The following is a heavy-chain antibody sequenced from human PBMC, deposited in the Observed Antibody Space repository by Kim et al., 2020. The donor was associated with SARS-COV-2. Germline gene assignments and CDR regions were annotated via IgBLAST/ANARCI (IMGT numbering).Heavy chain of an antibody. D-gene: IGHD3-10*01. CDR2: ISSIFIT. CDR1: VFSIIISIYF. Sequence: SETLSLTFTVSVFSIIISIYFFFFLLHPPFSLLYFLFIISSIFITYYNPSLKSLFTISVYTSKIQFSLMLSSVTAADTAVYHCAIGVRGLIDPFDYWGQGTLVTVSS. CDR3: AIGVRGLIDPFDY. J-gene: IGHJ4*02. V-gene: IGHV4-39*07.